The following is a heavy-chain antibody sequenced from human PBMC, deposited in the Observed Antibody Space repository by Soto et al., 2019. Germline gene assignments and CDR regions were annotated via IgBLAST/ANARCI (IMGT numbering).Heavy chain of an antibody. CDR2: VIPMFGRV. CDR1: GGTFTSYS. CDR3: ARGNYYGSGSYMVDP. Sequence: SVKVSCKTYGGTFTSYSVTWVRQSPGQGLEWMGEVIPMFGRVNYAQNFQGRVTIIADKSTSTGYMELSSLRSEDTAVYYCARGNYYGSGSYMVDPWGQGTLVTVSS. V-gene: IGHV1-69*06. J-gene: IGHJ5*02. D-gene: IGHD3-10*01.